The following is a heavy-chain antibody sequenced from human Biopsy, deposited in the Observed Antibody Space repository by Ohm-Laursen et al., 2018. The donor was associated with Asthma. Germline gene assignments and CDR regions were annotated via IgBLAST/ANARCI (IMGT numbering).Heavy chain of an antibody. CDR2: ISYDGSNK. Sequence: SLRLSCAASGFTFSSYGMHWVRQAPGKGLEWVAVISYDGSNKYYAGSVKGRFTISRDNSKNTLYLQMNSLRAEDTAVYYCAKAERYFDWYWFDPWGQGTLVTVSS. CDR3: AKAERYFDWYWFDP. J-gene: IGHJ5*02. CDR1: GFTFSSYG. D-gene: IGHD3-9*01. V-gene: IGHV3-30*18.